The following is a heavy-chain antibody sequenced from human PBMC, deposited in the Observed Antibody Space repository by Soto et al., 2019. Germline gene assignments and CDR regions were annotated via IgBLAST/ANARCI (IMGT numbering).Heavy chain of an antibody. CDR2: IYRGSP. J-gene: IGHJ2*01. V-gene: IGHV4-61*01. CDR3: SRDQGLGAGYFAL. Sequence: QVQLQESGPGQVKPSETLFLTCTVSGGSVSSGTYYWSWIRQPAGKGLEWMGYIYRGSPNYNPSLESRATISVDTSRTKFSLMLSSVTAADTAVYYCSRDQGLGAGYFALWGRGTLVTFSS. CDR1: GGSVSSGTYY. D-gene: IGHD7-27*01.